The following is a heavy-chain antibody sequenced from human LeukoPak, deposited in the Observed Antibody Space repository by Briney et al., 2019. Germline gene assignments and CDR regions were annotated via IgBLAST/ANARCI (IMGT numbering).Heavy chain of an antibody. D-gene: IGHD3-22*01. CDR1: GFTFSRHG. J-gene: IGHJ4*02. CDR2: IRSKANNYAI. CDR3: TGDNFDSSVKFDY. Sequence: PGGSLRLSCAPSGFTFSRHGMHWVRQASGKGLEWVGRIRSKANNYAIAYAASVKGRFTISRDDSKNTAYLQMNSLKTEDTAVYYCTGDNFDSSVKFDYWGQGTLVTVSS. V-gene: IGHV3-73*01.